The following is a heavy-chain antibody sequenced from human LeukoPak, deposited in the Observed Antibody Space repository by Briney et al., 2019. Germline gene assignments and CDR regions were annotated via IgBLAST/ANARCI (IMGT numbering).Heavy chain of an antibody. J-gene: IGHJ4*02. Sequence: SEILSLTCSVSGGXISSYYGSWIRQPPGMGLEWIGYIFYSGTTNYNPSLKSRVTISVDTSKNQFSLRLTSVTAADTAVYYCARVSSGSYYFDSWGQGTLVTVSS. V-gene: IGHV4-59*01. CDR2: IFYSGTT. CDR3: ARVSSGSYYFDS. CDR1: GGXISSYY. D-gene: IGHD1-26*01.